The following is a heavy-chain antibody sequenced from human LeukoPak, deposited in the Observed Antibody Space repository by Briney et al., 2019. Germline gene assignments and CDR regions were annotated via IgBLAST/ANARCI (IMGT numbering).Heavy chain of an antibody. CDR3: ARGKSSVWPVGLCMDV. Sequence: ASVKVSCKASGYSFTNYYMHWVRQAPGQGLEWMGLINPSAGTTTYAQKFQGRVTVTRDTSTSTAYMDLSSLKSEDTAVYYCARGKSSVWPVGLCMDVWGQGTTVTVSS. J-gene: IGHJ6*02. CDR1: GYSFTNYY. D-gene: IGHD6-19*01. V-gene: IGHV1-46*01. CDR2: INPSAGTT.